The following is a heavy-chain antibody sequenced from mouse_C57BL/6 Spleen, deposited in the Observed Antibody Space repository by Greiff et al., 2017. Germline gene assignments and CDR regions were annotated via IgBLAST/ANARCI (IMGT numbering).Heavy chain of an antibody. J-gene: IGHJ4*01. CDR2: IDPETGGT. V-gene: IGHV1-15*01. CDR1: GYTFTDYE. CDR3: TREGYYDYDGRNAMDY. Sequence: VQLQQSGAELVRPGASVTLSCKASGYTFTDYEMHWVKQTPVHGLEWIGAIDPETGGTAYNQKFKGKAILTADKSSSTAYMELRSLTSEDSAVYYCTREGYYDYDGRNAMDYWGQGTSVTVSS. D-gene: IGHD2-4*01.